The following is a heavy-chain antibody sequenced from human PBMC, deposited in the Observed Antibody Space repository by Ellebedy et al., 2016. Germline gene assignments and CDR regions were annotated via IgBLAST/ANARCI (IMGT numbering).Heavy chain of an antibody. CDR1: GFTFSNAW. D-gene: IGHD5-18*01. V-gene: IGHV3-15*01. J-gene: IGHJ4*02. CDR2: IKSKTEGGTT. CDR3: TTSGYSYGYEGGFDD. Sequence: GESLKISXAASGFTFSNAWMSWVRQAPGKGLEWVGHIKSKTEGGTTDYAAPVKGRFTISRDDSKNTLYLQMNSLKAEDTAVYYRTTSGYSYGYEGGFDDWGQGTLVTVSS.